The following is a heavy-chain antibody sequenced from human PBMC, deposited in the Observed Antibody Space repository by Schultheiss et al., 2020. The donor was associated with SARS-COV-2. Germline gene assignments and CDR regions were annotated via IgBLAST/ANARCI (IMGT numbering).Heavy chain of an antibody. J-gene: IGHJ5*02. Sequence: ASVKVSCKASGYTFTGYYMHWVRQAPGQGLEWMGWMNPNSGNTGYAQKFQGRVTMTRDTSTSTVYMELSSLRSEDTAVYYCARGGYGLNWFDPWGQGTLVTVSS. CDR2: MNPNSGNT. CDR1: GYTFTGYY. CDR3: ARGGYGLNWFDP. V-gene: IGHV1-8*02. D-gene: IGHD4-17*01.